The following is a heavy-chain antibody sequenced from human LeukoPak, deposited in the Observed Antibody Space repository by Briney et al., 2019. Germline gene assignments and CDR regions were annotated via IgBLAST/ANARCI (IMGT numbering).Heavy chain of an antibody. CDR1: GYTFTSYD. CDR2: MNPNSGNT. Sequence: ASVKVSCKASGYTFTSYDINWVRQATGQGLEWMGRMNPNSGNTGYAQKFQGTVTMTRNTSISTTYMELSSLRSEDTAVYYCARGPEYSSSWFGRFNYYYYMDVWGKGTTVTVSS. V-gene: IGHV1-8*01. J-gene: IGHJ6*03. CDR3: ARGPEYSSSWFGRFNYYYYMDV. D-gene: IGHD6-13*01.